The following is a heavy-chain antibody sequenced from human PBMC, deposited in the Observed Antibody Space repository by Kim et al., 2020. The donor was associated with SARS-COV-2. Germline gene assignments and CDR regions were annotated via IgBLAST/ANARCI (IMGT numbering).Heavy chain of an antibody. CDR1: GFSFGTFD. Sequence: GGSLRLSCVASGFSFGTFDMSWVRQAPGMGLKWVSVIKRPDDSAYYAESVKGRFTVSRDSARNTLYLQMNSLRVDDTAVYYCVKGAWLDYWGPGTLVTVSS. V-gene: IGHV3-23*01. D-gene: IGHD5-12*01. J-gene: IGHJ4*02. CDR2: IKRPDDSA. CDR3: VKGAWLDY.